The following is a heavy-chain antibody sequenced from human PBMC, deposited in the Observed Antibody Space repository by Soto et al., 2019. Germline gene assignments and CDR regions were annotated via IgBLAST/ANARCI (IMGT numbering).Heavy chain of an antibody. V-gene: IGHV4-34*01. CDR1: GGSFSGYS. Sequence: SETLCLTCAVYGGSFSGYSWSWIRQPPGKGLEWIGEINHSGSTNCNPSLKSRVTISIDASQNRISLKMTSVTAADTAMYYCARSFCSSPSCYNNYWGQGTQVIVSS. D-gene: IGHD2-2*02. CDR3: ARSFCSSPSCYNNY. CDR2: INHSGST. J-gene: IGHJ4*02.